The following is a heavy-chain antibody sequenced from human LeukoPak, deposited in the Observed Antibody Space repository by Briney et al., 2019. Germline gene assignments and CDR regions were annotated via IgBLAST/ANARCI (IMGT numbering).Heavy chain of an antibody. CDR3: AKHMGRELPSWFDP. D-gene: IGHD1-26*01. CDR2: ISASGNYI. V-gene: IGHV3-21*01. Sequence: GGSLRLSCAAAEFTLSDYSMNWVRQAPGKGLEWVSSISASGNYIYYADSVKGRFTISRDNAKNSLYLQMNSLRTEDTAVYYCAKHMGRELPSWFDPWGQGTLVTVSS. CDR1: EFTLSDYS. J-gene: IGHJ5*02.